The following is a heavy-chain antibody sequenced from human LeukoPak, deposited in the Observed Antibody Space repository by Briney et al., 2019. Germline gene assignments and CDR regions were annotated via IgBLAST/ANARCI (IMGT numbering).Heavy chain of an antibody. J-gene: IGHJ4*02. Sequence: GGSLRLSCAASGVNFDDYAMHWVRQSPGTGLEWVAGLNWDSRSMAYADSVRGRFTISRDNAKNSLYLQMNSLRAEDTAVYYCARDIWFGELLADYWGQGTLVTVSS. CDR2: LNWDSRSM. CDR3: ARDIWFGELLADY. D-gene: IGHD3-10*01. V-gene: IGHV3-9*01. CDR1: GVNFDDYA.